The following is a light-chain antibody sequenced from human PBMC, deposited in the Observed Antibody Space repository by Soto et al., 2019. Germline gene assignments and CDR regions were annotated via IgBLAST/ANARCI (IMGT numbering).Light chain of an antibody. CDR1: QSISNR. CDR3: QQYNIYPWT. CDR2: DAS. J-gene: IGKJ1*01. V-gene: IGKV1-5*01. Sequence: QITPSPSTLCASVVDGVTITCRASQSISNRLAWYQQRPGKAPKHLIYDASTLDSGAPSRFSGSGSGTEFTLSISSLQPDDFATYYCQQYNIYPWTFGQGTKVDIK.